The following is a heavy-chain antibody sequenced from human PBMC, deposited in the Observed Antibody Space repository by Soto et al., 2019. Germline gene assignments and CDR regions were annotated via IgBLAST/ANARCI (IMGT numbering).Heavy chain of an antibody. J-gene: IGHJ4*02. V-gene: IGHV4-59*01. D-gene: IGHD6-19*01. Sequence: SETLSLTCTVSGGSIRSYYWSWIRQPPGKGLEWIGYVYYSGSTNYNPSLKSRVTISVDTSKNQFSLKLSSVTAAYTAVYYCARVMAVAGTFDYWGQGTLVTVSS. CDR3: ARVMAVAGTFDY. CDR1: GGSIRSYY. CDR2: VYYSGST.